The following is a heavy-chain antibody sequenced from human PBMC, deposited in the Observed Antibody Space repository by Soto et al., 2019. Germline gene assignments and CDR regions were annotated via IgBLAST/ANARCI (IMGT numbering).Heavy chain of an antibody. V-gene: IGHV4-59*08. CDR1: GGSISSYY. Sequence: QVQLQESGPGLVKPSETLSLTCTVSGGSISSYYWSWIRQPPGKGLEWIGYIYYSGSTNYNPSLTSRLTISVHTSQTQFSLTLSSVTAPDTAVYYCARRYGVYFDYWGQGTLVTVSS. CDR2: IYYSGST. D-gene: IGHD4-17*01. CDR3: ARRYGVYFDY. J-gene: IGHJ4*02.